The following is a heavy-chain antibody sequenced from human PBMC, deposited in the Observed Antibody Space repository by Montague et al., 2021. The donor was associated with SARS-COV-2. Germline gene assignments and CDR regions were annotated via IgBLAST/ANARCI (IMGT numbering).Heavy chain of an antibody. CDR1: GDSISSSSYY. V-gene: IGHV4-39*01. CDR2: ISYHGNT. Sequence: SETLSLTFTVSGDSISSSSYYWGWIRQPPGKGLEWIGHISYHGNTNYXPSLKSRVTISIDTSRNQFSLKLSSVTATDMAIYYCARRLDYWDSSGQRRHFDYWGQGTLVTVSS. CDR3: ARRLDYWDSSGQRRHFDY. J-gene: IGHJ4*02. D-gene: IGHD3-22*01.